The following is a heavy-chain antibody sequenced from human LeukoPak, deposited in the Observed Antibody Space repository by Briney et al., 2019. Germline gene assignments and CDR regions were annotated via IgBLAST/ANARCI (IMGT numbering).Heavy chain of an antibody. V-gene: IGHV1-2*02. Sequence: ASVKVSCKASGYTFTNYYMHWVRQAPGQGLEWMGWINPNSGGTNYAQKFQGRVTMTRDTSISTAYMELSRLRSDDTAVYYCARDLNYDFWSGYYTHGGFDYWGQGTLVTVSS. CDR2: INPNSGGT. CDR1: GYTFTNYY. D-gene: IGHD3-3*01. CDR3: ARDLNYDFWSGYYTHGGFDY. J-gene: IGHJ4*02.